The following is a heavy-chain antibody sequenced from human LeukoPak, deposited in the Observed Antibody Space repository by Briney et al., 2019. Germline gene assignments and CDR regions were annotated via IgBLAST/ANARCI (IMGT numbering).Heavy chain of an antibody. D-gene: IGHD2-2*01. CDR3: ARDFRSYAPPNWFDP. V-gene: IGHV3-7*01. CDR1: GFTFSSYW. Sequence: PGGSLRLSCAASGFTFSSYWMSWVRQAPGKGLEWVANIKQDGSEKYYVDSVKGRFTISRDNAKNSLYLQMNSLRAEDTAVYYCARDFRSYAPPNWFDPWGQGTLVTVSS. CDR2: IKQDGSEK. J-gene: IGHJ5*02.